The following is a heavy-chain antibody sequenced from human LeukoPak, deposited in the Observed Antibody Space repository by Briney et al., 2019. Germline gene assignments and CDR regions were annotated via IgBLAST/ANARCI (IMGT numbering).Heavy chain of an antibody. D-gene: IGHD3-16*01. Sequence: GGSLRLSCAASGFTFSSYSMNWVRQAPGKGLEWLSYISSTSSAIYYADSLKGRFTISRDNAKNSLYLQMNSLRAEDTAVYYCVRVIGSYGDSAYWGQGTLATVSS. J-gene: IGHJ4*02. CDR2: ISSTSSAI. CDR3: VRVIGSYGDSAY. V-gene: IGHV3-48*04. CDR1: GFTFSSYS.